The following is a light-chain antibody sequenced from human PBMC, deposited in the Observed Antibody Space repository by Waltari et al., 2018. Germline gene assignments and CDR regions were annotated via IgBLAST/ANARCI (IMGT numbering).Light chain of an antibody. CDR3: QQRHKWPLT. Sequence: EIVLTQSPATLSLSPGERATLACRASESIRSFLAWYQQKPGQAPRLLISDASNTATGIPARFSGRGSGTDFTLTISSLEFGDLGVYYCQQRHKWPLTFGAGTKVEI. CDR2: DAS. CDR1: ESIRSF. J-gene: IGKJ4*01. V-gene: IGKV3-11*01.